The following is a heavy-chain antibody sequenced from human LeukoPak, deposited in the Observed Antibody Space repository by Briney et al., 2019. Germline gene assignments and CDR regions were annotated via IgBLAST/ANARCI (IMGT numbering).Heavy chain of an antibody. CDR2: IYYSGST. V-gene: IGHV4-59*01. Sequence: SETLSLTRTISGGSISTYYWTWIRQPPGKRLELIGFIYYSGSTSYNPSLKSRVTISVDTSKNQFSLQMTSVTAADTAIYYCARKMPAAGADAFDIWGQGTMVTVSS. J-gene: IGHJ3*02. CDR1: GGSISTYY. D-gene: IGHD6-13*01. CDR3: ARKMPAAGADAFDI.